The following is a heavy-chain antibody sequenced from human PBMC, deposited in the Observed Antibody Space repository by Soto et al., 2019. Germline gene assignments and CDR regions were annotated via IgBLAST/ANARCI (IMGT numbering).Heavy chain of an antibody. CDR2: IVVGSGNT. J-gene: IGHJ3*02. V-gene: IGHV1-58*01. D-gene: IGHD1-26*01. CDR3: AAVNSGSQGGGFAFDI. CDR1: GFTFTSSA. Sequence: SVNVSCKSSGFTFTSSAVQWVRQTRGQRLEWIGWIVVGSGNTNYAQKFQERVTITRDMSTSTAYMELSSLRSEDTAVYYCAAVNSGSQGGGFAFDIWGQGTMVTVSS.